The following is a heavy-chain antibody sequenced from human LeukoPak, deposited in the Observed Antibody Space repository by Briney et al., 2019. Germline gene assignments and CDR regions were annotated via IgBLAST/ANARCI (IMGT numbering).Heavy chain of an antibody. CDR1: GGTFSSYA. J-gene: IGHJ5*02. CDR2: IIPIFGTA. CDR3: ARDNSVGDNAWWFDP. Sequence: SVKVSCKASGGTFSSYAISWVRQAPGQGLEWMGGIIPIFGTANFAQKFQGRVTMTRDMSTSTDYMELSSLRSEDTAIYYCARDNSVGDNAWWFDPWGQGTLVTVSS. V-gene: IGHV1-69*05. D-gene: IGHD1-26*01.